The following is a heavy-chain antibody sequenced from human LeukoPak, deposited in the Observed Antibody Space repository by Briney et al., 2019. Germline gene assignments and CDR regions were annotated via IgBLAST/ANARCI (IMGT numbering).Heavy chain of an antibody. CDR2: IIPIFGTA. CDR3: ARGDIVATIEGNWFDP. J-gene: IGHJ5*02. D-gene: IGHD5-12*01. CDR1: GGTFSSYA. V-gene: IGHV1-69*05. Sequence: ASVKVSCKASGGTFSSYAISWVRQAPGQGLEWMGGIIPIFGTANYAQKFQGRVTITTDESTSTAYMELSSLRSEDTAVYYCARGDIVATIEGNWFDPWGQGTLVTVSS.